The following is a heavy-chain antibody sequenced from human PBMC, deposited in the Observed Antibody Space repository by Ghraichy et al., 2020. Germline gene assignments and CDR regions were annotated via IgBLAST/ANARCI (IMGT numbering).Heavy chain of an antibody. CDR2: IKEDGSDK. Sequence: RGSLRLSCAASGFTFRDYWMSWVRRAPGKGLEWVANIKEDGSDKRYEDSVRGRFTISRDNAKNSVYLQLNNLRIEDTAVYYCARKYSPIDYWGQGTLVTVSS. J-gene: IGHJ4*02. CDR1: GFTFRDYW. D-gene: IGHD4-11*01. CDR3: ARKYSPIDY. V-gene: IGHV3-7*01.